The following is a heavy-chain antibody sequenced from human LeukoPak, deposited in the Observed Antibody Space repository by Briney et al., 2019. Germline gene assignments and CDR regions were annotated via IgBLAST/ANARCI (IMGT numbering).Heavy chain of an antibody. D-gene: IGHD6-19*01. CDR2: ISSSGSTI. CDR3: ARGVRQWLLTYYFDY. Sequence: GGSLRLSCAASGFTFSSYEMNWVRQAPGKGLEWVSYISSSGSTIYYADSVKGRFTISRDNAKNSLYLQMNSLRADDTAVYYCARGVRQWLLTYYFDYWGQGTLVTVSS. CDR1: GFTFSSYE. J-gene: IGHJ4*02. V-gene: IGHV3-48*03.